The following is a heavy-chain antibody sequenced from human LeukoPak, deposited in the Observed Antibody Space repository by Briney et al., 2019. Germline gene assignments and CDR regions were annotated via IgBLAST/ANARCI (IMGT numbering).Heavy chain of an antibody. D-gene: IGHD5-18*01. Sequence: GGSLRLSCAASGFTVSSNYMSWVRQAPGMGLEWVSVIYSGGSTYYADSVKGRFTISRDNSKNTLYLQMNSLRAEDTAVYYCARDRDSYGFDYWGQGTLVTVSS. J-gene: IGHJ4*02. CDR1: GFTVSSNY. CDR3: ARDRDSYGFDY. V-gene: IGHV3-53*01. CDR2: IYSGGST.